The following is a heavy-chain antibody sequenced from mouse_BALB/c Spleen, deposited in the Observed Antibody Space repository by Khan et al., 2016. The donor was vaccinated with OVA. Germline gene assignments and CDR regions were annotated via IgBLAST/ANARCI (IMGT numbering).Heavy chain of an antibody. D-gene: IGHD6-1*01. CDR3: ARAGLDVFAY. J-gene: IGHJ3*01. CDR1: GYTFTDYV. V-gene: IGHV1-77*01. CDR2: INPVSDST. Sequence: QVQLQQSGPELVKPGASVKMSCKASGYTFTDYVMNWVRQRNGQGLEWIGQINPVSDSTHYNEKFKGKATLTADRSSSTAYMQLSNLTSEDSAVYFRARAGLDVFAYWGQGTLVTVSA.